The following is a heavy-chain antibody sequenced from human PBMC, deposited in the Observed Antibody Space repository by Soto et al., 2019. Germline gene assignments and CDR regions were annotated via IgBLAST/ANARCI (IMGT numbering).Heavy chain of an antibody. D-gene: IGHD3-3*01. Sequence: GGSLRLSXVASGFTFSSYEMNWVRQAPGKGLEWVSYISSSGGTIYYAASVQGRFTISRDNAKNSLFLQMNSLTAEDTAVYYCARDTPLDFWSGSYGMDVWGQGTTVTVSS. V-gene: IGHV3-48*03. CDR2: ISSSGGTI. CDR3: ARDTPLDFWSGSYGMDV. CDR1: GFTFSSYE. J-gene: IGHJ6*02.